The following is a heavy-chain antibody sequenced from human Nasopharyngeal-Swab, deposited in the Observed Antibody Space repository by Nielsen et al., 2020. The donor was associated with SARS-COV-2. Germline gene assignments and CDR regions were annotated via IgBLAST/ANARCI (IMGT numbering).Heavy chain of an antibody. V-gene: IGHV1-2*02. J-gene: IGHJ6*02. Sequence: ASVKVSCKASGYTFTDYYMHWVRQAPGQGLEWMGWINPNRGATDYAQKFQGRVTMTRGTSISTAYMELSSLRPDDAAIYYCAKDLLRYCSGGSCNTDYYGMDVWGQGTTVTVSS. CDR1: GYTFTDYY. CDR2: INPNRGAT. D-gene: IGHD2-15*01. CDR3: AKDLLRYCSGGSCNTDYYGMDV.